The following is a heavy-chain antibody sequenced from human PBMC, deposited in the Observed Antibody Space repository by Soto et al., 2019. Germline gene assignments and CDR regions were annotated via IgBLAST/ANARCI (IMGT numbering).Heavy chain of an antibody. V-gene: IGHV4-4*02. CDR2: VYHSGST. Sequence: PSETLSLTCAVSGGSISTSNWWSWVRQPPGKGLEWIGEVYHSGSTNYNPSFKSRVTMSVDKSKNQFSLKLSSVTAADTAVYYCARFEGKFDYWGQGTLVNVSS. CDR1: GGSISTSNW. J-gene: IGHJ4*02. CDR3: ARFEGKFDY. D-gene: IGHD3-9*01.